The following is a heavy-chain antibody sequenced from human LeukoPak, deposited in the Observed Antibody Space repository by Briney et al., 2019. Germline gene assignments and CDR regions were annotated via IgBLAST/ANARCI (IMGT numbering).Heavy chain of an antibody. Sequence: GGSLRLSCAASGFTFSSYAMSWVRQAPGKGLEWVSAISGSGGSTYYADSVKGRFTISRDNSKNTLYLQMNSLRAEDTAVYYYAXSCLDYGDYYQHDAXDXXGQ. V-gene: IGHV3-23*01. CDR2: ISGSGGST. CDR1: GFTFSSYA. CDR3: AXSCLDYGDYYQHDAXDX. D-gene: IGHD4-17*01. J-gene: IGHJ3*02.